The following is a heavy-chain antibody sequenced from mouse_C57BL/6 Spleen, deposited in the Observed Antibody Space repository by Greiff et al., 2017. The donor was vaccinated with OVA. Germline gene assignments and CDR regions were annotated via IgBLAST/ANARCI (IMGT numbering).Heavy chain of an antibody. V-gene: IGHV1-26*01. CDR3: ARAAITTVVPRYFDV. D-gene: IGHD1-1*01. Sequence: VQLQQSGPELVNPVSSVKISCKASGYTFTDYYMNWVKQSHGKSLEWIGDINPNNGGTSYNQKFKGKATLTVDKSSSTAYMELRSLTSEDSAVYYCARAAITTVVPRYFDVWGTGTTVTVSS. CDR2: INPNNGGT. J-gene: IGHJ1*03. CDR1: GYTFTDYY.